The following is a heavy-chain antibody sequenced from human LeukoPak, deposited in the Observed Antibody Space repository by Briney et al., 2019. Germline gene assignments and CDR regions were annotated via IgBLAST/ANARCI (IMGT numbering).Heavy chain of an antibody. V-gene: IGHV3-21*01. Sequence: GGSLRLSCAASGFTLSGYSMNWVRQAPGKGLEWVSSISSSSSYIYYADSVKGRFTISRDNAKNSLYLQMNSLRAEDTAVYYCARDYGGNSDAFDIWGQGTMVTVSS. D-gene: IGHD4-23*01. CDR1: GFTLSGYS. J-gene: IGHJ3*02. CDR3: ARDYGGNSDAFDI. CDR2: ISSSSSYI.